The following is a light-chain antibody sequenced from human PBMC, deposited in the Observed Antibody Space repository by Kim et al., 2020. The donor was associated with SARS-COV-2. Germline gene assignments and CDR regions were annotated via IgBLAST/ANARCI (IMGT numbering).Light chain of an antibody. CDR1: QGIGNS. V-gene: IGKV1-16*01. Sequence: DIQMTQSPSSLSSSVGDRVTITCRASQGIGNSLDWFQQKPGKAPKSLIHAASTLQSGVPSRFSGSGSGTDFNLTISNLQSEDFASYYCQQYNSCPYTFGQGTKLEI. CDR2: AAS. J-gene: IGKJ2*01. CDR3: QQYNSCPYT.